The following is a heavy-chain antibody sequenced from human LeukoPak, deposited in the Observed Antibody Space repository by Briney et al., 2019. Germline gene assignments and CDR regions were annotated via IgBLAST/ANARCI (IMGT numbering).Heavy chain of an antibody. D-gene: IGHD5-18*01. J-gene: IGHJ4*02. CDR2: INPNSGGT. Sequence: GASVKVSCKASGYTFTGYYMHGVRQAPGQGLEWMGWINPNSGGTNYAQKFQGRVTMTRDTSISTAYMELSRLRSDDTAVYYCARDLAAMVRYYYFDYWGQGTLVTVSS. V-gene: IGHV1-2*02. CDR1: GYTFTGYY. CDR3: ARDLAAMVRYYYFDY.